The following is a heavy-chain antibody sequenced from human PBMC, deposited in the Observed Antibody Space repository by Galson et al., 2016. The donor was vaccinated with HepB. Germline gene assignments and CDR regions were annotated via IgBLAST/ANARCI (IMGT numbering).Heavy chain of an antibody. J-gene: IGHJ4*02. CDR1: GFTFSSYW. CDR3: AKDIGAVHNFGLSPNY. CDR2: ITWNSGRI. D-gene: IGHD1-1*01. V-gene: IGHV3-9*01. Sequence: SLRLSCAASGFTFSSYWMVWVRQAPGKGLEWVSGITWNSGRIGYADSVRGRFTISRDSSKNSLYLQMNSLRVEDTAFYYCAKDIGAVHNFGLSPNYWGQGTLVTVSS.